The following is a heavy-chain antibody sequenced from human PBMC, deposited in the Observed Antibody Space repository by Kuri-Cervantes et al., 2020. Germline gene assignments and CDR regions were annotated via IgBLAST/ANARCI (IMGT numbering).Heavy chain of an antibody. Sequence: GGSLRLSCAASGFTFDDYAMHWVRQAPGKGLEWVSGISWNSGSIGYADSVKGRFTISRDNAKNPLYLQMNSLRDEDTAVYYCARGGDIVVVGNFDYWGQGTLVTVSS. CDR1: GFTFDDYA. CDR3: ARGGDIVVVGNFDY. CDR2: ISWNSGSI. D-gene: IGHD2-15*01. V-gene: IGHV3-9*01. J-gene: IGHJ4*02.